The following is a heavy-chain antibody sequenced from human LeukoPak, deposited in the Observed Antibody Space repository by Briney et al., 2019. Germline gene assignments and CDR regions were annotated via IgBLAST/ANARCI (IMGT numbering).Heavy chain of an antibody. J-gene: IGHJ6*03. V-gene: IGHV7-4-1*02. Sequence: GASVKVSCKASGYTFTSYAMNWVRQAPGQGLEWMGWINTNTGNPTYAQGFTGRFVFSLDTSVSTAYLQISSLKAEDTAVYYCARDSSSWYLGYYYYYYYMDVWGKGTTVTVSS. CDR1: GYTFTSYA. CDR2: INTNTGNP. CDR3: ARDSSSWYLGYYYYYYYMDV. D-gene: IGHD6-13*01.